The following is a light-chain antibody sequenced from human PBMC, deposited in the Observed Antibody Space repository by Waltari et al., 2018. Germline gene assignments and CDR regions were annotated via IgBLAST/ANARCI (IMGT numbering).Light chain of an antibody. CDR1: QSVSSN. Sequence: EIVMTQSPATLSVSTGERATLSCRASQSVSSNLARYQQKPGQAPRLLIYGASTRATGIPARFSGSGSGTEVTLTISSLQSEDFAVYYCQQYNNWPLTFGGGTKVEIK. V-gene: IGKV3-15*01. CDR3: QQYNNWPLT. CDR2: GAS. J-gene: IGKJ4*01.